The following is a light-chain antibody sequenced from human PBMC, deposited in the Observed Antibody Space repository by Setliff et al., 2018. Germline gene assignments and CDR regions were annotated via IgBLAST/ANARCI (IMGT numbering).Light chain of an antibody. CDR2: DNN. J-gene: IGLJ2*01. Sequence: QSVLTQPPSASGTPGQRVTISCSGSSSNIGSNYVSWYQQLPGTALKLLIYDNNKRPSGIPDRFSGSKSGTSATLGITGLQTGDEADYYCGTWDSSLSAVVFGGGTKVTVL. V-gene: IGLV1-51*01. CDR1: SSNIGSNY. CDR3: GTWDSSLSAVV.